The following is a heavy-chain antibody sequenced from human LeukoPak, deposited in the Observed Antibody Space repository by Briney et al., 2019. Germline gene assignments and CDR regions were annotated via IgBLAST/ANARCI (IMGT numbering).Heavy chain of an antibody. CDR3: ARDLSLYCSGGSCYSLNY. CDR1: AFAFSTYS. CDR2: ISSSGSTI. Sequence: PGGSLRLSCAASAFAFSTYSMNWVRQAPGKGLEWVSYISSSGSTIYYADSVKGRFTISRDNAKNSLYLQMNSLRAEDTAVYYCARDLSLYCSGGSCYSLNYWGQGTLVTVSS. D-gene: IGHD2-15*01. J-gene: IGHJ4*02. V-gene: IGHV3-48*04.